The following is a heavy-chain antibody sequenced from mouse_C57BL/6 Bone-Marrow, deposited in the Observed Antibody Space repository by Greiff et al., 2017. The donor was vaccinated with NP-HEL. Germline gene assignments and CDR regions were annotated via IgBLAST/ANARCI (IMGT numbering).Heavy chain of an antibody. CDR3: ASYYDYDGWYFDV. CDR2: IDPEDGET. D-gene: IGHD2-4*01. CDR1: GFNITDYY. Sequence: EVQLQQSGAELVKPGASVKLSCTASGFNITDYYMHWVKQRTEQGLEWIGRIDPEDGETKYAPKFQGKATITADTSSNTAYLQLSSLTSEDTAVYYCASYYDYDGWYFDVWGTGTTVTVSS. J-gene: IGHJ1*03. V-gene: IGHV14-2*01.